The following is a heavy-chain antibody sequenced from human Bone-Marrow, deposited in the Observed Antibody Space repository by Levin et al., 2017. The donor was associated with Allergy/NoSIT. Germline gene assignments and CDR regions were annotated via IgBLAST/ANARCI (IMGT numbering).Heavy chain of an antibody. J-gene: IGHJ4*02. CDR1: GFNFRKFW. D-gene: IGHD3-9*01. Sequence: GGSLRLSCAASGFNFRKFWMSWVRQAPGKGLEWVADIKEDGSEKKYADSVKGRFTISRDNPKNSLYLQMNSLRAEDTAVYYCGRPDWHRIDFWGQGTLVTVSS. V-gene: IGHV3-7*01. CDR3: GRPDWHRIDF. CDR2: IKEDGSEK.